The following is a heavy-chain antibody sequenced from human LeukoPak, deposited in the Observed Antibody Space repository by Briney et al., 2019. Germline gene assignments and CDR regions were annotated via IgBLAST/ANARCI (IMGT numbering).Heavy chain of an antibody. D-gene: IGHD3-10*01. V-gene: IGHV1-8*01. CDR3: ARDLNYYGRPDPDAFDI. CDR1: GYTFTSYD. CDR2: MNPNSGNT. Sequence: GASVKVSCKASGYTFTSYDINWVRQATGQGLEWMGWMNPNSGNTGYAQKFQGRVTMTRNTSISTAYMELSSLRSEDTAVYYCARDLNYYGRPDPDAFDIWGQGTMVTVSS. J-gene: IGHJ3*02.